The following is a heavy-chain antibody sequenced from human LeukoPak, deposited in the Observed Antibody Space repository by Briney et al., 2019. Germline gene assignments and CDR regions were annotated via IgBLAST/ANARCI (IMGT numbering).Heavy chain of an antibody. D-gene: IGHD3-9*01. Sequence: SETLSLTCAVSGGSISSFNWWSWVRQSPGKGLQWIGEIHQSGSINYNPSLKSRVIISVDKSKTQFSLKLKSVTAADTAVYYCARVQGDILTGHKGAFDIWGQGTMVTVSS. CDR1: GGSISSFNW. V-gene: IGHV4-4*02. CDR3: ARVQGDILTGHKGAFDI. CDR2: IHQSGSI. J-gene: IGHJ3*02.